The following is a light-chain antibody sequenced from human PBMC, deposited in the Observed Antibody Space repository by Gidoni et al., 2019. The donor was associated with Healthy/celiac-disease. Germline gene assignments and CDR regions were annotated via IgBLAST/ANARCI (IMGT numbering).Light chain of an antibody. CDR1: QSISSL. V-gene: IGKV1-5*03. CDR3: QQYNSYSPWT. J-gene: IGKJ1*01. Sequence: DIQLTQSPSTLSASVGDIVTITCRASQSISSLLAWYQKKPGKAPKLLSYKASSVESGVPSRFSGSGSGTEFTLTISSLQPDDFATYYCQQYNSYSPWTFGQGTKVEIK. CDR2: KAS.